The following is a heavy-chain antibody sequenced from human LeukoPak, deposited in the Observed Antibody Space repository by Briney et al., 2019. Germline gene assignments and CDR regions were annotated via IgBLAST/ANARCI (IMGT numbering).Heavy chain of an antibody. J-gene: IGHJ3*02. CDR3: ASKGYSSGWSRDTFDI. CDR1: GDSVSSNSAA. CDR2: TYYRSKWYN. Sequence: SQTLSLTCAISGDSVSSNSAAWNWIRQSPSRGLEWLGRTYYRSKWYNDYAVSVKSRITINPDTSKNQFSLQLNSVTPEDTAVYYCASKGYSSGWSRDTFDIWGQGTMVTVSS. D-gene: IGHD6-19*01. V-gene: IGHV6-1*01.